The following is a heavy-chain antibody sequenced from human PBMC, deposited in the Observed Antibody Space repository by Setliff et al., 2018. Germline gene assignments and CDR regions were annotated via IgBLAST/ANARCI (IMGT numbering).Heavy chain of an antibody. CDR2: IIPIFGTT. CDR3: ARGSGSPRYMDV. J-gene: IGHJ6*03. D-gene: IGHD3-3*01. V-gene: IGHV1-69*13. Sequence: RASVKVSCKASGGTFNNYAISWVRQAPGQGLKWMGWIIPIFGTTKYAQKFQGRVTITADESTSTAYMELSSLRSEDTAVYSCARGSGSPRYMDVWGNGTTVTVSS. CDR1: GGTFNNYA.